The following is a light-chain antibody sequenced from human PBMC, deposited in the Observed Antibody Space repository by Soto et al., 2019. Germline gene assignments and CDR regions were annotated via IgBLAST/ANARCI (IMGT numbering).Light chain of an antibody. CDR1: QSISVY. V-gene: IGKV1-39*01. J-gene: IGKJ1*01. CDR2: SSS. CDR3: QQSYSRPRA. Sequence: DIQMTQSPSSLSAYVGDRVTITCRASQSISVYLNWYQQKPGKAPNLLIYSSSSLESGVPSRFSGSGSGTDFTLTISSLQPEDFATYFCQQSYSRPRAFDQGPKVEI.